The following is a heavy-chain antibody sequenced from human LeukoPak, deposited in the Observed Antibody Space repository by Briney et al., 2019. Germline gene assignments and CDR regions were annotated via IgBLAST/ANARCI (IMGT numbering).Heavy chain of an antibody. V-gene: IGHV1-18*01. CDR3: ARDIPRRDYYYGMDV. Sequence: ASVKVSCKASGYTFTSYGISWVRQAPGQGLEWMGWISAYNGNTNYAQKLQGRVTMTTDTSTSTAYMELRSLRSDDTAVYYCARDIPRRDYYYGMDVWGQGTTVTVSS. CDR2: ISAYNGNT. J-gene: IGHJ6*02. CDR1: GYTFTSYG.